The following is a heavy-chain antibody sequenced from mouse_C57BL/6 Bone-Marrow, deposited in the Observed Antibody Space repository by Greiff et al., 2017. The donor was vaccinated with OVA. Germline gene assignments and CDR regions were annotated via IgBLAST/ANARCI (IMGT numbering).Heavy chain of an antibody. J-gene: IGHJ2*01. CDR1: GFTFSSYG. CDR3: ARHRITTVVADY. CDR2: ISSGGSYT. D-gene: IGHD1-1*01. Sequence: EVHLVESGGDLVKPGGSLKLSCAASGFTFSSYGMSWVRQTPDKRLEWVATISSGGSYTYYPDSVKGRFTISRDNAKNTLYLQMSSLKSEDTAMYYCARHRITTVVADYWGQGTTLTVSS. V-gene: IGHV5-6*01.